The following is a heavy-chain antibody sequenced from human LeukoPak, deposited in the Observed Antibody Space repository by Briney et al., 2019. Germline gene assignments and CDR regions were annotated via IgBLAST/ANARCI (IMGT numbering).Heavy chain of an antibody. J-gene: IGHJ4*02. CDR3: TRDSWGVDY. V-gene: IGHV3-23*01. Sequence: TGGSLRLSCAASGFNFNDAAMTWVRQAPGKGLEWVSLIASSGRNTYYTDSVRGRFTISRDNSRKTLSLQMNSLRVEDTAVYYCTRDSWGVDYWGQGTLVTVSS. CDR2: IASSGRNT. D-gene: IGHD7-27*01. CDR1: GFNFNDAA.